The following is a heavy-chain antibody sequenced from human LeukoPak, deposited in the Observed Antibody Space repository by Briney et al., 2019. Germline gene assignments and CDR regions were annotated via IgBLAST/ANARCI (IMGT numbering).Heavy chain of an antibody. J-gene: IGHJ4*02. D-gene: IGHD5-12*01. V-gene: IGHV3-74*01. CDR3: ARHSLYSGFFDF. CDR2: IASDGSST. Sequence: GGSLRLSCAASGFTFSSYWMNWVRQAPGKGLVWVSRIASDGSSTTYADSVKGRFSISRDNAKNTLYLQMNSLRVEDTAVYYCARHSLYSGFFDFWGQGILVTVSS. CDR1: GFTFSSYW.